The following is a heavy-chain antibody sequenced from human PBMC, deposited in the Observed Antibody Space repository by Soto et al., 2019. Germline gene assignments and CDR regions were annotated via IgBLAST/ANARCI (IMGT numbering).Heavy chain of an antibody. D-gene: IGHD2-15*01. J-gene: IGHJ4*02. CDR2: INSDGTST. Sequence: GGSLRLSCAASGFTFSSYWMHWVRQAPGKGLVWVSRINSDGTSTNYADSVKGRFTISRDNAKNTLYLQMNSLRAEDTAVYYCVNYCRGGNCYPYWGQGALVTVS. CDR1: GFTFSSYW. V-gene: IGHV3-74*01. CDR3: VNYCRGGNCYPY.